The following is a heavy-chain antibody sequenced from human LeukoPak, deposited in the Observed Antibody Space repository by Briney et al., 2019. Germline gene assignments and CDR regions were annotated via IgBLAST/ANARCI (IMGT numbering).Heavy chain of an antibody. D-gene: IGHD6-13*01. CDR3: ARAAGSWHTLNFDY. J-gene: IGHJ4*02. CDR2: IYYSGST. CDR1: GGSISSASYY. Sequence: KSSETLSLTCTVSGGSISSASYYWSWIRQHPGKGLEWIGYIYYSGSTYYNPSLKSRVTISVDTSKNQFSLKLSSVTAADTAVYYCARAAGSWHTLNFDYWSQGTLVTVSS. V-gene: IGHV4-30-4*08.